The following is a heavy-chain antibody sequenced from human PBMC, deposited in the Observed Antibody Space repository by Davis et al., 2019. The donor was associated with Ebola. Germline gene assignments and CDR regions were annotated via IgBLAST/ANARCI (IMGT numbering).Heavy chain of an antibody. CDR2: VSGTGGGT. Sequence: GESLKISCAASGFTFSSYAMTWVRLAPGKGLEWVSGVSGTGGGTYYADSVRGRFTISRDNAKNSLYLQMNSLRAEDTAVYYCASVAATAYYFDYWGQGTLVTVSS. J-gene: IGHJ4*02. D-gene: IGHD1-26*01. CDR1: GFTFSSYA. V-gene: IGHV3-23*01. CDR3: ASVAATAYYFDY.